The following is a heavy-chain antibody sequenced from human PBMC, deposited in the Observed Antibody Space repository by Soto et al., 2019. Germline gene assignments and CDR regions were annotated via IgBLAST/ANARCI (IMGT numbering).Heavy chain of an antibody. J-gene: IGHJ5*02. Sequence: ASVKVSCKASGYTFTSYYMHWVRQAPGQGLEWMGIINPSGGSTSYAQKFQGRVTMTRERATSTGYMGMSSLRYEDTAVYYWERGPNFPLCSSQWIGPRGQGTLVTVSS. CDR2: INPSGGST. D-gene: IGHD6-13*01. CDR3: ERGPNFPLCSSQWIGP. CDR1: GYTFTSYY. V-gene: IGHV1-46*01.